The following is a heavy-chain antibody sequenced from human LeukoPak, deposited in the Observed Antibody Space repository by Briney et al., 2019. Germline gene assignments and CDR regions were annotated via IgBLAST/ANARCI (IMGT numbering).Heavy chain of an antibody. CDR1: GGSISSGGYS. CDR2: IYYSGST. V-gene: IGHV4-30-4*07. Sequence: SETLSLTCAVSGGSISSGGYSWSWIRQPPGKGLEWIGFIYYSGSTYYNPSLKSRVTISVDTSKNQFSLKLSSVTAADTAVYYCASTVTTLGYYFDYWGQGTLVTVSS. CDR3: ASTVTTLGYYFDY. J-gene: IGHJ4*02. D-gene: IGHD4-11*01.